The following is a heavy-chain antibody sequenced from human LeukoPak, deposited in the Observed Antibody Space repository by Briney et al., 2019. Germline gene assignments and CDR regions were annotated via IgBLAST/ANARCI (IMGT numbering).Heavy chain of an antibody. J-gene: IGHJ5*02. CDR1: GFTFTTFA. CDR2: ISYDGSYP. D-gene: IGHD3-22*01. CDR3: AAYYGSNGYYLGMGFDP. Sequence: SGGSLRLSWAASGFTFTTFAMNWVRQAPGKGPEWLSLISYDGSYPNYADSVKGRSTISRDESTNTVYFQLNSLRPEDTAIYYCAAYYGSNGYYLGMGFDPWGQGTLVTVSS. V-gene: IGHV3-30*03.